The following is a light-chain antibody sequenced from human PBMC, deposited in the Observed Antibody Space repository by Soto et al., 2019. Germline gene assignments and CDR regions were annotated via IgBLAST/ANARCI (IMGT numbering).Light chain of an antibody. CDR2: LAS. J-gene: IGKJ1*01. CDR1: QSVLYSSNNKNY. Sequence: DIVMTQSPDSLAVSLGERATINCKSSQSVLYSSNNKNYLAWYQQKPGQPRKLLFSLASTRESGVPDRFSGNGSDTYFTLTISSLQAEDVAVYYGHHYYSTPPTFGQETKVEIK. V-gene: IGKV4-1*01. CDR3: HHYYSTPPT.